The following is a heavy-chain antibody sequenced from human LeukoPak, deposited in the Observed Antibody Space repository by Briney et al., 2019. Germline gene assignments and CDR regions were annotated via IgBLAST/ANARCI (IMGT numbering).Heavy chain of an antibody. CDR2: ISYAGTNK. D-gene: IGHD3-3*01. V-gene: IGHV3-30*18. J-gene: IGHJ4*02. Sequence: GGSLRLSCAASGFTFSSYDMHWVRQAPGKGLEWVAFISYAGTNKYYADSVKGRFTISRDNSKNTLYLQINSLTTEDTSVYFCTKGDFLEFLFSYWGQGTLVTVSS. CDR3: TKGDFLEFLFSY. CDR1: GFTFSSYD.